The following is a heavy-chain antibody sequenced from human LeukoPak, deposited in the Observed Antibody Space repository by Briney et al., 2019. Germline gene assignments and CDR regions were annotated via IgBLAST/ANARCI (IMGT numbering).Heavy chain of an antibody. CDR2: IIPIFGTA. J-gene: IGHJ3*02. Sequence: SVKVSCKASRGTFSSYAISWVRQAPGQGLEWMGGIIPIFGTANYAQKFQGRVTITTDESTSTAYMELSSLRSEDTAVYYCARRDGGAFDIWGQGTMVTVSS. D-gene: IGHD5-24*01. CDR1: RGTFSSYA. V-gene: IGHV1-69*05. CDR3: ARRDGGAFDI.